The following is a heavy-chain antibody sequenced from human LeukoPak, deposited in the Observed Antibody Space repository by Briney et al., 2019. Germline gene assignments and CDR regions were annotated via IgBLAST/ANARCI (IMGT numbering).Heavy chain of an antibody. V-gene: IGHV3-7*01. CDR3: ARDDSGSYFY. CDR1: GFTFSSFW. Sequence: GGSLRLSCAASGFTFSSFWMCWVRQAPGKGLEWVANIKLDGSAKYYVDSVKGRFTISRDNAKNSLYLQMNSLRAEDTAVYYCARDDSGSYFYWGQGTLVTVSS. CDR2: IKLDGSAK. D-gene: IGHD1-26*01. J-gene: IGHJ4*02.